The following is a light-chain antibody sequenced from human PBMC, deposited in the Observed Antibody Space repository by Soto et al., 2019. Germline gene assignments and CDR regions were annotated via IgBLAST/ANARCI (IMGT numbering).Light chain of an antibody. Sequence: EIVLTQSPGTLSLSPGERATLSCRASQSVSRSYLAWYQQKPGQAPRLLIYGASSRATGIPDRFSGSGSGTDFNLTISRLEPEDFAVYYCQQYGSSLYTFGQGTKLEIK. CDR1: QSVSRSY. V-gene: IGKV3-20*01. CDR3: QQYGSSLYT. CDR2: GAS. J-gene: IGKJ2*01.